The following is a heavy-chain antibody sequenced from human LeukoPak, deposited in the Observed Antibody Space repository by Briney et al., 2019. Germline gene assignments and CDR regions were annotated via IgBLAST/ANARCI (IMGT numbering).Heavy chain of an antibody. J-gene: IGHJ2*01. CDR1: GFTFSSYA. CDR3: ASGDYLYWYFYL. V-gene: IGHV3-23*01. Sequence: GGSLRLSCAASGFTFSSYAMSWVRQAPGKGLEWVSAISGSGGSTYYADSVKGRFTISRDNSKNTLYLQMNSLRAEDTAVYYCASGDYLYWYFYLWGRGTLVTVSS. CDR2: ISGSGGST. D-gene: IGHD4-17*01.